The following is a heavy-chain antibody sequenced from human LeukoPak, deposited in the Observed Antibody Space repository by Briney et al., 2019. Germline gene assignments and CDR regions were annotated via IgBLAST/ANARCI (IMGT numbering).Heavy chain of an antibody. V-gene: IGHV4-34*01. CDR2: INPRGST. J-gene: IGHJ6*04. D-gene: IGHD6-19*01. CDR1: GGSFSSHY. Sequence: SETLSLTCGVSGGSFSSHYWTWIRQPPGKGLEWIGEINPRGSTNYNPSLESRVTVSADTSRNQLSLSLTSVTAADSAVYSCARGLRQGSAWSWGPKEKSYQYMDVWGTGTTVIVSS. CDR3: ARGLRQGSAWSWGPKEKSYQYMDV.